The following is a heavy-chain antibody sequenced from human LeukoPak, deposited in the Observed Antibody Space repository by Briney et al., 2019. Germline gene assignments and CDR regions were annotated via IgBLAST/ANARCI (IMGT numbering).Heavy chain of an antibody. Sequence: GESLRLSCAASGFTFSSYEMNWVRQAPGKGLVWVAFIRYDGSDKYYAESVKGRFTISRDNSKNTLYLQMNSLRTEDTAVYYCAKANRGSYYGLGDYFDYWGQGTLVTVSS. J-gene: IGHJ4*02. CDR1: GFTFSSYE. D-gene: IGHD1-26*01. CDR2: IRYDGSDK. V-gene: IGHV3-30*02. CDR3: AKANRGSYYGLGDYFDY.